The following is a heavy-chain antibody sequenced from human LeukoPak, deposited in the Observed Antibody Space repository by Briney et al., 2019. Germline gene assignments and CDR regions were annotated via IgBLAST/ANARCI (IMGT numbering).Heavy chain of an antibody. D-gene: IGHD6-19*01. V-gene: IGHV6-1*01. Sequence: SQTLSLTCAISGDSVSSKSAAWNWFRQSPSRGLQWLGRTYYRSKWYNDYAVSVKRRITINAETSKNQVSLQLNSVTPEDTALYFCARDQGYASGWSDAFDFWGQGTMVTVSS. CDR3: ARDQGYASGWSDAFDF. CDR1: GDSVSSKSAA. J-gene: IGHJ3*01. CDR2: TYYRSKWYN.